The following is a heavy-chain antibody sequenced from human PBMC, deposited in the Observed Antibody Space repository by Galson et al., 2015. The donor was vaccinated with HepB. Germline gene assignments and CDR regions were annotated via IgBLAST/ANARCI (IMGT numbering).Heavy chain of an antibody. CDR2: MSYDGTKK. J-gene: IGHJ6*02. V-gene: IGHV3-30*18. CDR3: AKLLGYSGFDDYHDSYDMDF. CDR1: GFPFNSFG. D-gene: IGHD5-12*01. Sequence: SLRLSCAASGFPFNSFGIHWVRQAPGKGLEWVAVMSYDGTKKSYVDSVKGRFTISRDNSKNTLYLQMSSLKTEDTAVYYCAKLLGYSGFDDYHDSYDMDFWGQGTTVTVSS.